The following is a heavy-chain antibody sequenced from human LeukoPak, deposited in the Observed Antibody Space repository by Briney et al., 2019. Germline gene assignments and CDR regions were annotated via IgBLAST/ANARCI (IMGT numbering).Heavy chain of an antibody. Sequence: GGSLRLSCAASGFTFDDYAMHWVRQAPGKGLEWVSGISWNSGSIGYADSVKGRFTISRDNAKNSLYLQMNSLRAEDTAVYYCARASFGYYDSSGPVDYWGQGTRVTVSS. CDR3: ARASFGYYDSSGPVDY. CDR1: GFTFDDYA. D-gene: IGHD3-22*01. CDR2: ISWNSGSI. J-gene: IGHJ4*02. V-gene: IGHV3-9*01.